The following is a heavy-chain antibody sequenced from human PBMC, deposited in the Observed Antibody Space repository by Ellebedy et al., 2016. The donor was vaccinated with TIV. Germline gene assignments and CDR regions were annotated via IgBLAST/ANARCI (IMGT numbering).Heavy chain of an antibody. CDR2: ISFDGSNK. Sequence: GGSLRLSXAASGFTFSSYGMHWVRQAPGKGLEWVAFISFDGSNKYYADSVKGRFTISRDNSKNTLYLQMNSLRAEDTAVYYCASNYATYYDILTGYVFDYWGQGTLVTVSS. D-gene: IGHD3-9*01. J-gene: IGHJ4*02. V-gene: IGHV3-30*03. CDR3: ASNYATYYDILTGYVFDY. CDR1: GFTFSSYG.